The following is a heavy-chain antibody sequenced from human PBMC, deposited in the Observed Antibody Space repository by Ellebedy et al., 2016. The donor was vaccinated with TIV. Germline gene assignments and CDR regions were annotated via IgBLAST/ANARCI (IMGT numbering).Heavy chain of an antibody. CDR2: IYTSGST. CDR3: ARGPGAATEETFDI. D-gene: IGHD1-26*01. V-gene: IGHV4-4*07. Sequence: MPSETLSLTCTVSGGSISSYYWSWIRQPAGKGLEWIGRIYTSGSTNYNPSLASRVTLSVDTSKSQFSLKLMSVTAADTAVYYCARGPGAATEETFDIWGQGTLVTVSS. J-gene: IGHJ3*02. CDR1: GGSISSYY.